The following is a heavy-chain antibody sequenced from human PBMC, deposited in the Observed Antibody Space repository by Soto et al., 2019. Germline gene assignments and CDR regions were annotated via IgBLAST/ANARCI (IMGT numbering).Heavy chain of an antibody. CDR3: ARDRDCGTGGNCHPDWYFGY. CDR2: ISTDKGYT. D-gene: IGHD2-8*02. CDR1: GYTFINFG. V-gene: IGHV1-18*01. Sequence: VPLVQSGAEVKEPAASVKLSCKASGYTFINFGITWVRPATGQGLEWVGWISTDKGYTTYAEKFQGRVSMTADTATNTADMDLSSLNSDDTAVYYCARDRDCGTGGNCHPDWYFGYWGRGNLVTVSS. J-gene: IGHJ2*01.